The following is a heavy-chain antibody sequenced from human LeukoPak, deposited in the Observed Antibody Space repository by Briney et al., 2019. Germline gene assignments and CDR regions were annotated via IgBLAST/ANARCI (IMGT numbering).Heavy chain of an antibody. V-gene: IGHV4-59*01. J-gene: IGHJ6*03. CDR1: GGSINSYY. CDR3: ARDSHSSGWYGSRNYRDYYYYYYYMDV. Sequence: PSETLSLTCTVSGGSINSYYWSWVRQPPGKGLEWIGHIYYSGSTNYNPSLKSRVTISVDTSKNQFSLKLSSVTAADTAVYYCARDSHSSGWYGSRNYRDYYYYYYYMDVWGKGTTVTVSS. CDR2: IYYSGST. D-gene: IGHD6-19*01.